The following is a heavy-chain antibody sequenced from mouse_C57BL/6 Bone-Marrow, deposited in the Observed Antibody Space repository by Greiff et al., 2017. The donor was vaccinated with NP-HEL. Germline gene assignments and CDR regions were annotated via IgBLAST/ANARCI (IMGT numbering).Heavy chain of an antibody. CDR1: GFNIKDYY. V-gene: IGHV14-1*01. D-gene: IGHD2-4*01. CDR3: TPVYYDYDEFAY. CDR2: IDPEDGDT. J-gene: IGHJ3*01. Sequence: EVQLQQSGAELVRPGASVKLSCTASGFNIKDYYMHWVKQRPEQGLEWIGRIDPEDGDTEYAPKFHGKATMTADTSSNTAYLQLSSLTSEDTAVYYCTPVYYDYDEFAYWGQGTLVTVSA.